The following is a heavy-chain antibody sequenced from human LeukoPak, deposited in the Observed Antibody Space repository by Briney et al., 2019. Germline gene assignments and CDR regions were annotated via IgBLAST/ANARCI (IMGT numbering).Heavy chain of an antibody. J-gene: IGHJ6*03. CDR3: AKGSSSRLGYYYYYYMDV. CDR1: GFIFGDYA. CDR2: ISGSGGST. V-gene: IGHV3-23*01. D-gene: IGHD6-6*01. Sequence: GGSLRLSCTASGFIFGDYAMSWFRQAPGKGLEWVSAISGSGGSTYYADSVKGRFTISRDNSKNTLYLQMNSLRAEDTAVYYCAKGSSSRLGYYYYYYMDVWGKGTTVTVSS.